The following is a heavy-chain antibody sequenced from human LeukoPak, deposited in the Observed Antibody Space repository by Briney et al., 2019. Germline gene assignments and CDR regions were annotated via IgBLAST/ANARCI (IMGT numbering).Heavy chain of an antibody. CDR3: ARFYSGYGNYYYYMGV. D-gene: IGHD5-12*01. V-gene: IGHV1-2*02. J-gene: IGHJ6*03. CDR2: INPNTGGT. CDR1: GYTFTGYY. Sequence: ASVKVSCKASGYTFTGYYMHWVRQAPGQGLEWMGWINPNTGGTNYAQKFQGRVTMTRDTSISTAYMELSRLRSDDTAVYYCARFYSGYGNYYYYMGVWGKGTTVTVSS.